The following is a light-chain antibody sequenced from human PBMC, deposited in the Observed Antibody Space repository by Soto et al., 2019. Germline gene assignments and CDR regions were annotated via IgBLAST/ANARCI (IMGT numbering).Light chain of an antibody. CDR3: HQYSASHT. V-gene: IGKV1-5*03. CDR2: KAS. J-gene: IGKJ4*01. CDR1: QSISSW. Sequence: DIQMTQSPSTLSASVGDRIIITCRASQSISSWLAWYQQKPVKAPKLLIYKASSLESGVPSRFSGSGSGTEFTLTISSLQPDDSATYFCHQYSASHTFGGGTKVEIK.